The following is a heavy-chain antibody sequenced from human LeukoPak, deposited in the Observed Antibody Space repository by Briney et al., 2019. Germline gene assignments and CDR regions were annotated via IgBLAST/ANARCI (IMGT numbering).Heavy chain of an antibody. CDR1: GFTVSSNY. D-gene: IGHD1-20*01. J-gene: IGHJ4*02. Sequence: GGSLRLSCAASGFTVSSNYMGWVRQAPGKGLEWVSVIYSGGSTYYADSVKGRFTISRDDSKNTLFLQMNSLRAEDTAVYFCAKVKWKLIGYFDYWGQGTLVTVSS. V-gene: IGHV3-53*01. CDR2: IYSGGST. CDR3: AKVKWKLIGYFDY.